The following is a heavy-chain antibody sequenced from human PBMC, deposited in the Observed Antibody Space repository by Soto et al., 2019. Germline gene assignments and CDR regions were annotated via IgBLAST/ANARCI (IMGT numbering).Heavy chain of an antibody. CDR3: VRGDGDRYDGHGYLGRH. Sequence: EVQLVESGGGLVQPGGSLRLSCAASGFTFSIYWMHWVRQAPGMGLVWVSRMNMDGSRTSYADFAKGRFTISRDDAKSTVYLQMSNMGAEDTAVYYCVRGDGDRYDGHGYLGRHWGQGTLVTVSS. CDR2: MNMDGSRT. D-gene: IGHD2-21*01. V-gene: IGHV3-74*01. J-gene: IGHJ4*02. CDR1: GFTFSIYW.